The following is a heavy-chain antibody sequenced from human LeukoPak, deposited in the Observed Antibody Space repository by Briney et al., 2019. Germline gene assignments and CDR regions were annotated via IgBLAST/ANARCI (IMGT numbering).Heavy chain of an antibody. CDR3: AKNSYYDFWSGYLTIDY. D-gene: IGHD3-3*01. V-gene: IGHV3-23*01. CDR1: GFTFSSYA. CDR2: ISGSGGST. J-gene: IGHJ4*02. Sequence: RGSLRLSCAASGFTFSSYAMSWVRQAPGKGLEWVSAISGSGGSTYYADSVKGRFTISRDNSKNTLYLQMNSLRAEDTAVYYCAKNSYYDFWSGYLTIDYWGQGTLVTVSS.